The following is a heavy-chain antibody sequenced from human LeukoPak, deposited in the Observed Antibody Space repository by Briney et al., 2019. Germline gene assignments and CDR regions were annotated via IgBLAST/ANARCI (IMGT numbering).Heavy chain of an antibody. CDR3: AKTIRTYGDYHTLDY. J-gene: IGHJ4*02. D-gene: IGHD4-17*01. CDR2: ISYDGNNK. V-gene: IGHV3-30*04. Sequence: GGSLSLSCAASGFTFSNYAMNWVRQAPGKGLEWVAAISYDGNNKYDVDSVKGRFTISRDNSKNTLYLQMNSLRPEDSATYYCAKTIRTYGDYHTLDYWGQGTLVTVSS. CDR1: GFTFSNYA.